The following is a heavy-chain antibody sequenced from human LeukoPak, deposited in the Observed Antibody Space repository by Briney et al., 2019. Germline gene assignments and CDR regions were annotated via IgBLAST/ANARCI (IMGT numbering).Heavy chain of an antibody. CDR3: ARGAMVRGVTYYFDY. CDR1: GGSFSGYY. V-gene: IGHV4-34*01. D-gene: IGHD3-10*01. Sequence: SETLSLTCAVYGGSFSGYYWNWIRQPPGKGLEWIGEINHSGSTNYNPSLKSRVTISVDTSKNQFSLKLSSVTAADTAVYYCARGAMVRGVTYYFDYWGQGALVTVSS. J-gene: IGHJ4*02. CDR2: INHSGST.